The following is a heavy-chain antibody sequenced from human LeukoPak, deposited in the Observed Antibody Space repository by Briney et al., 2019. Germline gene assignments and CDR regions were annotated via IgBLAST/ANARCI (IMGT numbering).Heavy chain of an antibody. J-gene: IGHJ3*02. Sequence: ASVKVSCKASGYTFTNYDINWVRQATGQGLEWMGWMNSNSGNTGYAQKFQGRVTITRNTSISTAYMELRSLRSDDTAVYYCARGLQENLAWLTAFSAFDIWGQGTMVTVSS. D-gene: IGHD6-19*01. CDR3: ARGLQENLAWLTAFSAFDI. CDR2: MNSNSGNT. CDR1: GYTFTNYD. V-gene: IGHV1-8*03.